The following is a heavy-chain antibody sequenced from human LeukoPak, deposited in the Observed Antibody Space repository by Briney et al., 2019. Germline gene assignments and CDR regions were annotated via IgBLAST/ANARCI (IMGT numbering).Heavy chain of an antibody. J-gene: IGHJ4*02. D-gene: IGHD3-9*01. Sequence: GESLKISCKGSGYSFTSYWISWVRQMPGKGLEWMGRIDPSDSYTNYSPSFQGHVTISADKSISIAYLQWSSLKASDTAMYYCARQHPLTGYYWVYWGQGTLVTVSS. CDR3: ARQHPLTGYYWVY. CDR1: GYSFTSYW. V-gene: IGHV5-10-1*01. CDR2: IDPSDSYT.